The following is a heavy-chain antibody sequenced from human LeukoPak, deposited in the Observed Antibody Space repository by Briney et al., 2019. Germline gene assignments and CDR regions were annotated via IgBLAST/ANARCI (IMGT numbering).Heavy chain of an antibody. CDR2: LYNGGGA. CDR1: GFTVSSNS. D-gene: IGHD6-19*01. V-gene: IGHV3-53*01. Sequence: PGGSLRLSCAASGFTVSSNSMTWVRQAPGKGLEWVSILYNGGGANYADSVKGRFTISRDNSRNTLFLQMNSLRAEDTAVYYCARRDTTGLYHHFDYWGQGTLVTVSS. CDR3: ARRDTTGLYHHFDY. J-gene: IGHJ4*02.